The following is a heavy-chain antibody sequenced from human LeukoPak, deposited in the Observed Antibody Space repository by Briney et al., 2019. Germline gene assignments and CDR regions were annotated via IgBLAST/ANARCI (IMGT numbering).Heavy chain of an antibody. J-gene: IGHJ5*02. CDR2: IVVGSGNT. D-gene: IGHD2-2*01. CDR3: AADPDIVVVPAAHT. V-gene: IGHV1-58*01. CDR1: GLTFTSSA. Sequence: SVKVSCKASGLTFTSSAVQWVRQARGQRLEWIGWIVVGSGNTNYAQKFQERVTITRDMSTSTAYMELSSLRSEDTAVYYCAADPDIVVVPAAHTWGQGTLVTVSS.